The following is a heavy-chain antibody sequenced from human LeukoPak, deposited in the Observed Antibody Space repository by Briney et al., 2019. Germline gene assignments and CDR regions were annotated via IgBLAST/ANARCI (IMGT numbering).Heavy chain of an antibody. CDR1: GGSFSGYY. J-gene: IGHJ6*02. V-gene: IGHV4-34*01. CDR3: ARVVPALFCMDV. D-gene: IGHD2-2*01. CDR2: INHSGST. Sequence: SETLSLTCAVYGGSFSGYYWSWIRQPPGKGLEWIGEINHSGSTNYNPSLKSRVTISVDTSKNQFSLKLRSVTAADTAVYYCARVVPALFCMDVWGQGTTVTVSS.